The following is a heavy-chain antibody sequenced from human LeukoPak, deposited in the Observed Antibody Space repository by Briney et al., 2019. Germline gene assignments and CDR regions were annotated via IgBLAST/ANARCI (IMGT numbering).Heavy chain of an antibody. D-gene: IGHD6-6*01. CDR1: GGSFSGYY. CDR2: INHSVST. Sequence: PSETLSLTCAVYGGSFSGYYWSWIRQPPGKGLEWIGEINHSVSTNHNPSLKSRVNISVDTSKNQFSLKLSSVTAADTAVYYCARGPLPYSSSHWGQGTLVTVSS. J-gene: IGHJ4*02. V-gene: IGHV4-34*01. CDR3: ARGPLPYSSSH.